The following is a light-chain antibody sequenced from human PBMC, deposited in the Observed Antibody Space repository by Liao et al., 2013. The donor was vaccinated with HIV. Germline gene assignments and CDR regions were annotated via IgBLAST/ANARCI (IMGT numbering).Light chain of an antibody. V-gene: IGLV3-21*04. J-gene: IGLJ2*01. CDR3: QVWDSSSNHVV. CDR1: NIGGQS. Sequence: YELTQPPSVSVAPEKTARLTCGGNNIGGQSVHWYQQKPGQAPVLVIYNDSGRPSGIPERFSGSNSGNTATLTISRVEAGDEADYYCQVWDSSSNHVVFGGGTKLTVL. CDR2: NDS.